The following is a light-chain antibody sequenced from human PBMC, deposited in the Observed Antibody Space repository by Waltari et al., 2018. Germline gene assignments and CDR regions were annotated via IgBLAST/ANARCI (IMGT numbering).Light chain of an antibody. Sequence: QSALTQPASVSGSPGQSITISCSGVGSVVGASDSVSWHQHHPGNAPQVIIYDVTNRPSGVSDRFSASKSANTASLTISRLQPEDEADYYCSSQTLDGLVLFGGGTRLTVL. CDR2: DVT. CDR1: GSVVGASDS. J-gene: IGLJ2*01. CDR3: SSQTLDGLVL. V-gene: IGLV2-14*03.